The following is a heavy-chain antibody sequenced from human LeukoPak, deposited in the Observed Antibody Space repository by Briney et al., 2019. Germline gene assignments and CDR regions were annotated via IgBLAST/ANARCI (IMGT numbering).Heavy chain of an antibody. CDR2: IYYSGST. V-gene: IGHV4-59*01. CDR3: ARVYPYYFDY. J-gene: IGHJ4*02. Sequence: PSETLSLTCTVSGGSITSYYWSWIRQPPGKGLEWIGYIYYSGSTSYNPSLKSRVTISVDTSKNQFSLTLSSVTAADTAVYYCARVYPYYFDYWGQGTLVTVSS. CDR1: GGSITSYY.